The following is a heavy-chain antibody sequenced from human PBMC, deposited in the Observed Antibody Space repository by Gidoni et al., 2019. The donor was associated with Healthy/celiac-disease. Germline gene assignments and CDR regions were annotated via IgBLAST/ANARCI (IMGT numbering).Heavy chain of an antibody. D-gene: IGHD2-15*01. Sequence: QVQLQQWGAGLLKPSETLSLTCAVYGGSFSGYYWSWIRQPPGKGLEWIGEINHSGSTNYNPSLKSRVTISVDTSKNQFSLKLSSVTAADTAVYYCARGGCSGGSCYPGSGVVTRKYGMDVWGQGTTVTVSS. J-gene: IGHJ6*02. CDR3: ARGGCSGGSCYPGSGVVTRKYGMDV. CDR1: GGSFSGYY. V-gene: IGHV4-34*01. CDR2: INHSGST.